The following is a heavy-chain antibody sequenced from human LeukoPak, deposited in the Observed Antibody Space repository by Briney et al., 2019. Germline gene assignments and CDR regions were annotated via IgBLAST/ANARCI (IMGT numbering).Heavy chain of an antibody. CDR1: GFTFSSYG. J-gene: IGHJ4*02. Sequence: GGSLRLSCAASGFTFSSYGMHWVRQAPGKGLEWAAVISYDGSNKYYADSVKGRFTISRDNSKNTLYLQMNSLRAEDTAVYYCAGREEDGYWGQGTLVTVSS. CDR2: ISYDGSNK. CDR3: AGREEDGY. V-gene: IGHV3-30*03.